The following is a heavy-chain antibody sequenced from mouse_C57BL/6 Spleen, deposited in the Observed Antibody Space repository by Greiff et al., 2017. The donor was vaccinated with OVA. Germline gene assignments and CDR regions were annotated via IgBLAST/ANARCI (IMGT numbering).Heavy chain of an antibody. D-gene: IGHD2-3*01. J-gene: IGHJ2*01. CDR2: ISSGGSYT. CDR3: ARHDDGYEFDY. V-gene: IGHV5-6*01. Sequence: EVQVVESGGDLVKPGGSLKLSCAASGFTFSSYGMSWVRQTPDKRLEWVATISSGGSYTYYPDSVKGRFTISRDNAKNTLYLQMSSLKSEDTAMYYCARHDDGYEFDYWGQGTTLTVSS. CDR1: GFTFSSYG.